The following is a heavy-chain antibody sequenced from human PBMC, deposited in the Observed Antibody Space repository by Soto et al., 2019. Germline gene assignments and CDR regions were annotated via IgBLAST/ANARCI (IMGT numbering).Heavy chain of an antibody. V-gene: IGHV3-23*01. CDR2: LGCDGNNP. CDR3: AKERASIIGKFFSDALDM. Sequence: EVQLLESGGGLLQPGGSLRLSCAASGFTFDICAVSWLRQAPGKGLEWVSALGCDGNNPNYADSVKGRFTMSRDNFKNTLDLQMDSLRVEDTAVYYWAKERASIIGKFFSDALDMWGQGTGVTVPS. J-gene: IGHJ3*02. D-gene: IGHD1-20*01. CDR1: GFTFDICA.